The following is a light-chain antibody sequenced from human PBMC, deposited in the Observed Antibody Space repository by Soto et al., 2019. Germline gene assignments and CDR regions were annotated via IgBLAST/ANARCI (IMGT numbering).Light chain of an antibody. CDR1: TSDIGGYYF. Sequence: QSALTQPASVSGSPGQSITISCTGTTSDIGGYYFVSWFQQYPGQAPTLIISDVSNRPSGSSSRFSGSKTGNTATLTISGRQDEDEADYYCSSYRSSTTPLVFGTGTKLTVL. CDR3: SSYRSSTTPLV. J-gene: IGLJ1*01. V-gene: IGLV2-14*01. CDR2: DVS.